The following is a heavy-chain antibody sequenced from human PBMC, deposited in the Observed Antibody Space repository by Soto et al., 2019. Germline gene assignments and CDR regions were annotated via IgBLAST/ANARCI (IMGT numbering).Heavy chain of an antibody. Sequence: SETLSLTCAVSGGSISSSNRWSWVRQSPGKGLEWIGEIYHRGSTNYNPYLKSRVTISVDKSKNQFSLKLSSVTAADTAVYYCARAVFDSSSYYYPDHWGRGTLVT. CDR2: IYHRGST. CDR3: ARAVFDSSSYYYPDH. D-gene: IGHD3-22*01. V-gene: IGHV4-4*02. CDR1: GGSISSSNR. J-gene: IGHJ4*02.